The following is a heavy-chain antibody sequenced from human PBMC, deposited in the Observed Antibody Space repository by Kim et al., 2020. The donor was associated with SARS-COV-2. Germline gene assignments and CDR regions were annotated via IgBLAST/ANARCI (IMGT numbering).Heavy chain of an antibody. Sequence: GGSLRLSCAASGFTFSSYWMSWVRQAPGKGLEWVANIKQDGSEKYYVDSVKGRFTISRDNAKNSLYLQMNSLRAEDTAVYYCARLDVWSGYYTGYYYYGMDVWGQGTTVTVSS. D-gene: IGHD3-3*01. CDR2: IKQDGSEK. J-gene: IGHJ6*02. V-gene: IGHV3-7*01. CDR1: GFTFSSYW. CDR3: ARLDVWSGYYTGYYYYGMDV.